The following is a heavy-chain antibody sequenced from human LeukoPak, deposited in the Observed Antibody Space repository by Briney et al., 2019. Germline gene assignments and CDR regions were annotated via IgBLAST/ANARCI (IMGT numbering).Heavy chain of an antibody. CDR3: ATDFYGST. J-gene: IGHJ5*02. Sequence: PGGSLRLSCATSGFTFSNAWMNWVRQAPGKGLEWVGRIRSNSDGGTIDYAAPVKGRFNLSRDDSKTTLYLQMNSLQTEDTAVYYCATDFYGSTWGQGTLVTVSS. V-gene: IGHV3-15*07. CDR1: GFTFSNAW. D-gene: IGHD3-22*01. CDR2: IRSNSDGGTI.